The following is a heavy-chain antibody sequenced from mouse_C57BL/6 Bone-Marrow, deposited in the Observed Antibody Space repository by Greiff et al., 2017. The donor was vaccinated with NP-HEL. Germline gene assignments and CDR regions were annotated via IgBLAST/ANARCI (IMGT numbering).Heavy chain of an antibody. V-gene: IGHV14-4*01. CDR3: TKTAQAFDY. CDR2: IDPENGDT. D-gene: IGHD3-2*02. CDR1: GFNIKDDY. Sequence: EVKLMESGAELVRPGASVKLSCTASGFNIKDDYMHWVKQRPEQGLEWIGWIDPENGDTEYASKFQGKATITADTSSNTAYLQLSSLTSEDTAVYYCTKTAQAFDYWGQGTTLTVSS. J-gene: IGHJ2*01.